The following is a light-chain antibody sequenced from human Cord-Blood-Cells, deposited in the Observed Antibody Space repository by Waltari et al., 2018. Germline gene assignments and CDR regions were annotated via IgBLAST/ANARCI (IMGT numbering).Light chain of an antibody. J-gene: IGLJ3*02. V-gene: IGLV8-61*01. CDR1: SGSVSTSYY. Sequence: QTVVTQEPSFSVSPGGTVTLTCGLSSGSVSTSYYPSWYQQTPGQAPRTLIYSTNTRSSGVPDRFSGSILGNKAALTIKGAQADDESDYYCVLYMGSGIRVFGGGTKLTVL. CDR3: VLYMGSGIRV. CDR2: STN.